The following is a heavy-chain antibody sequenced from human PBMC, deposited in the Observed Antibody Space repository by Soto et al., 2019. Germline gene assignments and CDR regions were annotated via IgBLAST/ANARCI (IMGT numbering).Heavy chain of an antibody. J-gene: IGHJ4*02. D-gene: IGHD2-2*01. CDR1: GFTFSSYS. CDR3: ARRHCSSSSCPSHYRYLDY. V-gene: IGHV3-23*01. CDR2: ISGSGGST. Sequence: EVQLLESGGVLVQPGGSLRLSCAASGFTFSSYSMSWVRQAPGKGLEWVSSISGSGGSTYYTDSVKGRFTISRDNSKNPRYLQMNSLRPEYTAVYYCARRHCSSSSCPSHYRYLDYWGQGPMVTVSS.